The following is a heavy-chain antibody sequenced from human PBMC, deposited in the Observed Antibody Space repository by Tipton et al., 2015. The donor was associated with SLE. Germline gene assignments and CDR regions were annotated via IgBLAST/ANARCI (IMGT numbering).Heavy chain of an antibody. CDR1: GYTFSMYG. J-gene: IGHJ6*02. V-gene: IGHV1-18*01. Sequence: QVQLVQSGAEVKKPGASVKVSCKASGYTFSMYGISWVRHAPGQGLEWMGWISAYNGKTNSAQKFQDRVTMTTDTSTSTAYMEVRSLRSDDTAVYYCARERGSIHCTGGVCYRYDHDYVMDVWGQGTTVIVS. CDR2: ISAYNGKT. D-gene: IGHD2-8*02. CDR3: ARERGSIHCTGGVCYRYDHDYVMDV.